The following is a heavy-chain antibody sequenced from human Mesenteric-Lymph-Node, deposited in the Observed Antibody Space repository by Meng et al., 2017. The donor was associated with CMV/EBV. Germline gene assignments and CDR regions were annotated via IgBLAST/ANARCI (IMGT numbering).Heavy chain of an antibody. CDR3: ARDNWNYRGWFDP. V-gene: IGHV1-2*02. CDR2: INPNSGGT. CDR1: GYTFSDYF. J-gene: IGHJ5*02. Sequence: ASVKVSCKTSGYTFSDYFMHWVRQAPGQGLEWMAWINPNSGGTNYAQKFQGRVTMTEDTSISTAYMELNGLRSDDTAIYYCARDNWNYRGWFDPWGQGTLVTVSS. D-gene: IGHD1-7*01.